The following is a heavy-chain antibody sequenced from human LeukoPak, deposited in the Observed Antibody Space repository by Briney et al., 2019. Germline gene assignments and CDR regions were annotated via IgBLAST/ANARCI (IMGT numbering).Heavy chain of an antibody. CDR3: AKDRAYSSSHFDY. CDR1: GFTFSDYW. Sequence: GGSLRLSCAASGFTFSDYWMTWVRQAPGKGLEWVANINQDGSEKNYVDSVKGRFTVSRDNAKNSLYLQMNSLRAEDTALYYCAKDRAYSSSHFDYWGQGTLVTVSS. J-gene: IGHJ4*02. D-gene: IGHD6-13*01. CDR2: INQDGSEK. V-gene: IGHV3-7*03.